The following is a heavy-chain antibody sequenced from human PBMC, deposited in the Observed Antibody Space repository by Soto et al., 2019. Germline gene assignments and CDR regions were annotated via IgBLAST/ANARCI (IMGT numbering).Heavy chain of an antibody. CDR2: IYYSGST. V-gene: IGHV4-59*01. CDR1: GGSISGYY. Sequence: SETLSLTCTVSGGSISGYYWNWIRQPPGKGLEWIGYIYYSGSTNYNPSLKSRVTISVDTSKNQFSLKLSSVTAADTAVYYCARGYRYFDYWGQGTLVTVSS. J-gene: IGHJ4*02. CDR3: ARGYRYFDY. D-gene: IGHD2-2*02.